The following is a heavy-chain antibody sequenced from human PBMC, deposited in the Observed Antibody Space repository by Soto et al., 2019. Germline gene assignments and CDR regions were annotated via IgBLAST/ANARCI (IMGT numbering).Heavy chain of an antibody. Sequence: EVQLLESGGGLVQPGGSLRLSCAASGFTFSSYAMSWVRQAPGKGLEWVSAISGSGGSTYYADSVKGRFTISRDNSKKTLYLQMNSLSAEDTAVYYCAKASGWFGEFDYWGQGTLVTVSS. J-gene: IGHJ4*02. D-gene: IGHD3-10*01. CDR3: AKASGWFGEFDY. CDR1: GFTFSSYA. V-gene: IGHV3-23*01. CDR2: ISGSGGST.